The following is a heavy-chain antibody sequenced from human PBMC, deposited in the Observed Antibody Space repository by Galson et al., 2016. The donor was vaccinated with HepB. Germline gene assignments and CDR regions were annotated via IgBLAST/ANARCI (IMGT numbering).Heavy chain of an antibody. CDR3: AKMGSSSASYSDAFEL. CDR2: INDSDPST. V-gene: IGHV3-23*01. J-gene: IGHJ3*01. CDR1: GFTFTTYA. Sequence: SLRLSCAASGFTFTTYAMSWVRQAPGKGLEWVSGINDSDPSTSYAGSVKGRFTTSRDNSKNTLYLQMNSRRPEDTAVYYCAKMGSSSASYSDAFELWGQGTMVTGSS. D-gene: IGHD3-22*01.